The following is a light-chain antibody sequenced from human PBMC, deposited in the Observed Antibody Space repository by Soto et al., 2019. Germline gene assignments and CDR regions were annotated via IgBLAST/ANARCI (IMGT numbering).Light chain of an antibody. CDR1: QSVSSN. CDR2: GAS. J-gene: IGKJ1*01. V-gene: IGKV3-15*01. Sequence: EIVMTQSPATLSVSPGERATLSCRASQSVSSNLAWYQQKPGQAPRLLIYGASTRATGIPARFSGSGSGTEFTLTIDSLQSEDFALYYCQQYLTWPGTFGQGTKVDIK. CDR3: QQYLTWPGT.